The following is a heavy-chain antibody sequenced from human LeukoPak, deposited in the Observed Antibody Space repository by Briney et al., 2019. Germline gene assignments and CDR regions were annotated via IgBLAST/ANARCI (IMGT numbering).Heavy chain of an antibody. CDR3: ATIGDRRTGELYRIDY. CDR2: VSYDGSNK. Sequence: GRSLRLSCAASGFTFSSYAMHWVRQAPGKGLEWVAVVSYDGSNKYYADSVKGRFTISRDNSKNTLYLQMNSLRAEDAAVYYCATIGDRRTGELYRIDYWGQGTLVTVSS. D-gene: IGHD7-27*01. V-gene: IGHV3-30-3*01. CDR1: GFTFSSYA. J-gene: IGHJ4*02.